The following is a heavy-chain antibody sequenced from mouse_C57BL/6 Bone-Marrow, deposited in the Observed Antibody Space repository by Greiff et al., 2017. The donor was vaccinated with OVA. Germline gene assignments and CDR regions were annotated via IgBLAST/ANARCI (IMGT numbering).Heavy chain of an antibody. J-gene: IGHJ2*01. CDR2: IYPGDGDT. D-gene: IGHD1-1*01. CDR1: GYAFSSSW. Sequence: VQLQQSGPELVKPGASVKIPCKASGYAFSSSWMNWVKQRPGKGLEWIGRIYPGDGDTNYNGKFKGKATLTADKSSSTAYMQLSSLTSEDSAVYFCARSSQRYFDYWGQGTTLTVSS. V-gene: IGHV1-82*01. CDR3: ARSSQRYFDY.